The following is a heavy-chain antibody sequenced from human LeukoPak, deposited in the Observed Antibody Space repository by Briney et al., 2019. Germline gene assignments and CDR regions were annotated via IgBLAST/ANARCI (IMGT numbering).Heavy chain of an antibody. CDR1: GFTFSSYN. J-gene: IGHJ6*03. V-gene: IGHV3-21*01. CDR2: ISSRNSYI. CDR3: AKDHQRGYCSSTSCYKYYYMDV. Sequence: GGSLRLSCAASGFTFSSYNINWVRQAPGKGLEWVSSISSRNSYIYYADSVKGRFTISRDNSKNTLYLQMNSLRAEDTAVYYCAKDHQRGYCSSTSCYKYYYMDVWGKGTTVTVSS. D-gene: IGHD2-2*02.